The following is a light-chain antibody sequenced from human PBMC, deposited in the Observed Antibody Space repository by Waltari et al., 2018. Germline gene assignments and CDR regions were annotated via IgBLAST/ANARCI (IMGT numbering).Light chain of an antibody. V-gene: IGLV1-47*01. CDR3: AAWDDSLSGVL. J-gene: IGLJ2*01. CDR1: SSNIGSNY. Sequence: SVLTQPPSASGTPGQRVTISCSGSSSNIGSNYVYWYPQLPGPAPKLLIYRNNQRPSGVPDRFSGSKSGTSASLAISGLRSEDEADYYCAAWDDSLSGVLFGGGTKLTV. CDR2: RNN.